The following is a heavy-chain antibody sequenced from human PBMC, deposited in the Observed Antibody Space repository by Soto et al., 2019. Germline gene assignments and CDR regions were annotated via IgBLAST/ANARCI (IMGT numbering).Heavy chain of an antibody. Sequence: EVQLLDSGGGLVQPGGSLRLSCVTSGFTFSTYAMSWVHQAPGKGLEWVSTISNGDSTYYADSVKGRFTISRDNSRNTLYLQMSSLRVKDTAIYSCAKGGSGYCSTTSSLYFSDYWAQVALVTVYS. CDR1: GFTFSTYA. D-gene: IGHD2-2*01. CDR3: AKGGSGYCSTTSSLYFSDY. J-gene: IGHJ4*02. CDR2: ISNGDST. V-gene: IGHV3-23*01.